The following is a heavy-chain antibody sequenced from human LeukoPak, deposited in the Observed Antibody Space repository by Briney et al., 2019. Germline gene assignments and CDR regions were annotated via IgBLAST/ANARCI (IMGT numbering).Heavy chain of an antibody. CDR3: ARRVDILTDYAFDY. V-gene: IGHV4-39*01. D-gene: IGHD3-9*01. CDR2: IYYSGTT. J-gene: IGHJ4*02. Sequence: PSETLSLTCSVSGGSINSNSHHWDWIRQAPGKGLEWIGNIYYSGTTSYNPSLKSRVTISVDTSKNQFSLRLSSVTAADTAVYYCARRVDILTDYAFDYWGQGTLVTVSS. CDR1: GGSINSNSHH.